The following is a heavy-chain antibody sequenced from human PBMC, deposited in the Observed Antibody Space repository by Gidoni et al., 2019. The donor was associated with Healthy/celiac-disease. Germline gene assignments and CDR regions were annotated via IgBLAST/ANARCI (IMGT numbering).Heavy chain of an antibody. CDR3: AKVSYYYDSSGYYAYFDY. J-gene: IGHJ4*02. CDR1: GFTFSSYA. CDR2: ISGSGVST. Sequence: EVQLLESGGGLVQPGGSLRLSCAASGFTFSSYARSWVRQAPGKGLEWVSAISGSGVSTYYADSVKGRFTISRDNSKNTLYLQMNSLRAEDTAVYYCAKVSYYYDSSGYYAYFDYWGQGTLVTVSS. V-gene: IGHV3-23*01. D-gene: IGHD3-22*01.